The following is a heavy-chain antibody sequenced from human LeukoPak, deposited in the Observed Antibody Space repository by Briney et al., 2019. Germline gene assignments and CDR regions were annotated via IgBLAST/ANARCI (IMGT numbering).Heavy chain of an antibody. CDR1: GFTFSSYS. D-gene: IGHD2-21*02. V-gene: IGHV3-48*01. CDR3: AKDQVPYCTTDCYGAIDA. CDR2: IGRCGSPT. J-gene: IGHJ3*01. Sequence: GASLRLSCEASGFTFSSYSMTWVRQAPGKRLEWVSYIGRCGSPTNYARSVKGRFTISRDNAKNSLYLQMKSLTVEDTAVYYCAKDQVPYCTTDCYGAIDAWGQGTLVTASS.